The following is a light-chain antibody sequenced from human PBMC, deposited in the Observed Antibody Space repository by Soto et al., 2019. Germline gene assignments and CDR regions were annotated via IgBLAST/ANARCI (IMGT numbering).Light chain of an antibody. CDR3: QTWGTGILV. J-gene: IGLJ3*02. V-gene: IGLV4-69*01. Sequence: QTVVTQSPSASASLGASVKLTCTLSSGHSSYAIAWHQQQPEKGPRYLMKLNSDGSHSKGDGIPDRFSGSSSGAERYLTISSPQSEDEADYYCQTWGTGILVFGGGTKLTVL. CDR2: LNSDGSH. CDR1: SGHSSYA.